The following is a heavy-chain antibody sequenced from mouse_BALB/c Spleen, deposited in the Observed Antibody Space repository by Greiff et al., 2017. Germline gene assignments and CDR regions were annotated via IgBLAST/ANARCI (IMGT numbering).Heavy chain of an antibody. V-gene: IGHV1S135*01. CDR2: IDPYNGGT. CDR3: ARSPRGYDWFAY. Sequence: EVQLVESGPELVKPGASVKVSCKASGYAFTSYNMYWVKQSHGKSLEWIGYIDPYNGGTSYNQKFKGKATLTVDKSSSTAYMHLNSLTSEDSAVYYCARSPRGYDWFAYWGQGTLVTVSA. J-gene: IGHJ3*01. CDR1: GYAFTSYN. D-gene: IGHD3-1*01.